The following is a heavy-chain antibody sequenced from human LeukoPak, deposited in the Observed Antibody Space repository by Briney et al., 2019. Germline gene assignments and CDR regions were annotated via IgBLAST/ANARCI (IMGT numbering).Heavy chain of an antibody. D-gene: IGHD5-12*01. J-gene: IGHJ6*02. Sequence: PGGSLRLSCAASGFTFSNYGMHWVRQAPGKGLEWVAVIWYDGSNKYYADSVKGRFTISRDNSKNTLYLQMNSLRAEDTAVYYCARDGLVGNYYYYYGMDVWGQGTTVTVSS. V-gene: IGHV3-33*08. CDR3: ARDGLVGNYYYYYGMDV. CDR1: GFTFSNYG. CDR2: IWYDGSNK.